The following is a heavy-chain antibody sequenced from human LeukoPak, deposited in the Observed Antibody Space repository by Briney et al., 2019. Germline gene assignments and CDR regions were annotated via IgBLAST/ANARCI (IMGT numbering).Heavy chain of an antibody. CDR2: ISSSGSTI. J-gene: IGHJ4*02. Sequence: GGSLRLSCAASGFTFSSYGMNWVREAPGKGLEWVSYISSSGSTIYYADSVKGRFTISRDSAKNSLYLQMNSLRAEDTAVYYCARDRDPYYGSGSYFPSHFDYWGQGTLVTVSS. D-gene: IGHD3-10*01. CDR3: ARDRDPYYGSGSYFPSHFDY. CDR1: GFTFSSYG. V-gene: IGHV3-48*03.